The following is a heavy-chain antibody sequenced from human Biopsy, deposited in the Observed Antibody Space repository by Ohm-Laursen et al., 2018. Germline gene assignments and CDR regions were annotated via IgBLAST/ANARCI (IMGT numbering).Heavy chain of an antibody. CDR3: ARDIMNRIAGLVARSDVFDV. J-gene: IGHJ3*01. Sequence: ASVKVSCKGSGYAVNDYFLHWLRQAPGQGPEWMGWISPDSGGTNYAQKFQGRVTMTTDTSTSTVYLELRRLISDDTAVYYCARDIMNRIAGLVARSDVFDVWGQGTLVTVSS. CDR1: GYAVNDYF. V-gene: IGHV1-2*02. D-gene: IGHD3-16*01. CDR2: ISPDSGGT.